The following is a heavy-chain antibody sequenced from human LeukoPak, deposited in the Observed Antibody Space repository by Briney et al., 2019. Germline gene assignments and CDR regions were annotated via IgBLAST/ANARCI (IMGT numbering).Heavy chain of an antibody. V-gene: IGHV1-2*02. J-gene: IGHJ4*02. CDR3: ARGGTIFGVVIMSLDY. D-gene: IGHD3-3*01. CDR2: INPNSGGT. CDR1: GYTFTGYY. Sequence: ASVKVSCKASGYTFTGYYMHWVRQAPGQGLEWMGWINPNSGGTNYAQKFQGRVTMTRDTSISTAYMELSRLRSDDTAVYYCARGGTIFGVVIMSLDYWGQGTLVTVSS.